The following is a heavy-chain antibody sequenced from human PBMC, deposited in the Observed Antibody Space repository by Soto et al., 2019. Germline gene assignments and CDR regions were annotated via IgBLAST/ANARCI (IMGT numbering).Heavy chain of an antibody. Sequence: QVQLVQSGAEVKKPGSSVKVSCKASGGTFSSYTISWVRQAPGQGLEWMGRIIPILGIANYAQKFQGRVTIXAVXSTSTAYMELSSLRSEDTAVYYCARDHGSGTHFDYWGQGTLVTVSS. V-gene: IGHV1-69*08. J-gene: IGHJ4*02. D-gene: IGHD3-10*01. CDR1: GGTFSSYT. CDR3: ARDHGSGTHFDY. CDR2: IIPILGIA.